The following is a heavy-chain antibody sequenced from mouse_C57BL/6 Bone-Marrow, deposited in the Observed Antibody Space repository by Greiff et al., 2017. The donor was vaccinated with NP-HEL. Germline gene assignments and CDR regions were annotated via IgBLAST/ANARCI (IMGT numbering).Heavy chain of an antibody. CDR2: INYDGSST. CDR3: ARDNWGFDY. J-gene: IGHJ2*01. Sequence: EVQLVESEGGLVQPGSSMKLSCTASGFTFSDYYMAWVRQVPEKGLEWVANINYDGSSTYYLDSLKSRFIISRDNAKSILYLQMSSLKSEDTATYYCARDNWGFDYWGQGTTLTVSS. CDR1: GFTFSDYY. V-gene: IGHV5-16*01.